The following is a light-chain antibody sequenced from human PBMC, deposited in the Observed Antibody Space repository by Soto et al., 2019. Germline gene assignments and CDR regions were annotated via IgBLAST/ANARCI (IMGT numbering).Light chain of an antibody. J-gene: IGLJ1*01. Sequence: QSALTQPASVSGSPGQAITISCTGSSSDVGAYNYVSWYQRHPDKAPKLVIYDVTNRPSGVSNRFSGSKSGNTASLTISGLQAEDEADYYCNSYTSSTTPYVFGTGTRSPS. CDR1: SSDVGAYNY. CDR3: NSYTSSTTPYV. V-gene: IGLV2-14*03. CDR2: DVT.